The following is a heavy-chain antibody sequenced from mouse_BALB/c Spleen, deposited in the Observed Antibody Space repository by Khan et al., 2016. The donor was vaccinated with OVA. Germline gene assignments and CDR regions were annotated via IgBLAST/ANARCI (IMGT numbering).Heavy chain of an antibody. J-gene: IGHJ4*01. V-gene: IGHV1S56*01. CDR1: GSTFTNYY. CDR2: IYPGSVNT. CDR3: AMGDYSGQSAMDY. Sequence: QVRLQQSGPELVKPGASVRISCKASGSTFTNYYIHWVKQRPGQGLEWIGWIYPGSVNTNYNENLKGKGTRTADNTTTKAYMQHSILTAEDAAVYFCAMGDYSGQSAMDYWCQVTSVPLSS. D-gene: IGHD1-1*01.